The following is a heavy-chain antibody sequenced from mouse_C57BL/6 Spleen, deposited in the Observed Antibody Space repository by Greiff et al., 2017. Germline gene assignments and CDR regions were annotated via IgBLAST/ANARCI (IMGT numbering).Heavy chain of an antibody. J-gene: IGHJ1*03. CDR3: ARGGILRRYFDV. Sequence: QVQLQQPGAELVMPGASVKLSCKASGYTFTSYWMHWVKQRPGQGLEWIGEIDPSDSYTNYNQKFKGKSTLTVDKSSSTAYMQLSSLTSEDSAVYYCARGGILRRYFDVWGTGTTVTVSS. CDR1: GYTFTSYW. V-gene: IGHV1-69*01. CDR2: IDPSDSYT.